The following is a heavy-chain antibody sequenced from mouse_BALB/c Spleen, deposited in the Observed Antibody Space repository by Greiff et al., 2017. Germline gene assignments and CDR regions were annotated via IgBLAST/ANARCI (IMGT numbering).Heavy chain of an antibody. D-gene: IGHD1-2*01. Sequence: LQESGAELVRPGTSVKISCKASGYTFTNYWLGWVKQRPGHGLEWIGDIYPGGGYTNYKEKFKGKATLTADTSSSTAYMQLSSLTSEDSAVYFCARGGYGQYYYAMDYWGQGTSVTVSS. J-gene: IGHJ4*01. V-gene: IGHV1-63*02. CDR2: IYPGGGYT. CDR3: ARGGYGQYYYAMDY. CDR1: GYTFTNYW.